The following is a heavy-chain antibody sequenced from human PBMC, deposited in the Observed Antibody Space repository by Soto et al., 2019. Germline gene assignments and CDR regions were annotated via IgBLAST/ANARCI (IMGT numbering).Heavy chain of an antibody. Sequence: QVQLVQSGAEVKKPGSSVKVSCKASGGTFSSYAISWVRQAPGQGLAWMGGIIPIFGTANYAQKFQGRVTITADESTSTAYMELSSLRSEDTAVYYCARDPYEYQPHYYYYGMDVWGQGTTVTVSS. J-gene: IGHJ6*02. CDR1: GGTFSSYA. V-gene: IGHV1-69*01. CDR2: IIPIFGTA. D-gene: IGHD2-2*01. CDR3: ARDPYEYQPHYYYYGMDV.